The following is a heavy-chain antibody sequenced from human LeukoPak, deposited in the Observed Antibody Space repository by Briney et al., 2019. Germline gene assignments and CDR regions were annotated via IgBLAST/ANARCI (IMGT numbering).Heavy chain of an antibody. CDR2: IYTGGNT. V-gene: IGHV3-53*01. CDR1: GFPVSSNY. CDR3: ARGRPPYYFDY. J-gene: IGHJ4*02. Sequence: QPGASLRPSCTASGFPVSSNYMTWLRQPPGKGLEWVSVIYTGGNTDHADSVQGRFTLSRDNSKNTLYLHMNSLRVEDTAVYYCARGRPPYYFDYWGQGTLVTVSS.